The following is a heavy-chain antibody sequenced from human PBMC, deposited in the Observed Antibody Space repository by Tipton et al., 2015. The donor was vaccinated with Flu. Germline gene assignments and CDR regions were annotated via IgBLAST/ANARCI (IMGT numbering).Heavy chain of an antibody. Sequence: SLRLSCAASGFTFSSYWMHWVRQAPGKGLVWVSRINSDGSSTSYADSVKGRFTISRDNAKNTLYLQMNSLRAEDTAVYYCARASFRGYSYGKSYYYYGMDVWGQGTTVTVSS. V-gene: IGHV3-74*01. CDR3: ARASFRGYSYGKSYYYYGMDV. CDR1: GFTFSSYW. J-gene: IGHJ6*02. CDR2: INSDGSST. D-gene: IGHD5-18*01.